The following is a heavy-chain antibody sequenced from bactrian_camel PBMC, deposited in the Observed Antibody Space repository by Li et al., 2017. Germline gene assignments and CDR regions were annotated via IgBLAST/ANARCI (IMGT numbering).Heavy chain of an antibody. CDR3: AAAAGLFGGTCVDVRSVDY. D-gene: IGHD2*01. CDR1: GFTVSRYC. V-gene: IGHV3S1*01. Sequence: HVQLVESGGGSVQAGGSLRLSCVTSGFTVSRYCMGWFRQAPGKEREGVACTGSDGPTTYADSVKGRFTISQDNAKNTLYLQMNSLNTEDTAMYYCAAAAGLFGGTCVDVRSVDYWGQGTQVTVS. CDR2: TGSDGPTT. J-gene: IGHJ4*01.